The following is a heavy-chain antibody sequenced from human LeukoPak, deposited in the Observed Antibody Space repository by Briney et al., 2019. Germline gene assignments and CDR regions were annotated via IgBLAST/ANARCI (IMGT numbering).Heavy chain of an antibody. CDR3: ARDKAAAAGKSLDY. Sequence: SETLSLTCAVSGGSISSSNWWSWVRQPPGKGLEWIGEIYHTGSTNYNPSLKSRVTISVDKSKNHFSLRLSSVTAADTAVYYCARDKAAAAGKSLDYWGQGTLVIVSS. V-gene: IGHV4-4*02. CDR2: IYHTGST. J-gene: IGHJ4*02. D-gene: IGHD6-13*01. CDR1: GGSISSSNW.